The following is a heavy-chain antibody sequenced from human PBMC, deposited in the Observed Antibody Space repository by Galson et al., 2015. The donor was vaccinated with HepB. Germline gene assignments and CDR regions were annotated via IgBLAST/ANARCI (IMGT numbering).Heavy chain of an antibody. Sequence: QSGAEVKKPGESLRISCKGSGYSFTSYWISWVRQMPGKGLEWMGRIDPSDSYTNYSPSFQGHVTISADRSISTAYLQWSSLKASDTAMYYCARPAVSGWYRLGYYFDYWGQGTLVTVSS. CDR2: IDPSDSYT. J-gene: IGHJ4*02. V-gene: IGHV5-10-1*01. D-gene: IGHD6-19*01. CDR1: GYSFTSYW. CDR3: ARPAVSGWYRLGYYFDY.